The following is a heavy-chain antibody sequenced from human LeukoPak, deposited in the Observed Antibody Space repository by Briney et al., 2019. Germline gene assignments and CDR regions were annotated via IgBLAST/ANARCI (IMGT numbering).Heavy chain of an antibody. Sequence: SETLSLTCTVSGGSIGSSSYYWGWIRQPPGKGLEWIGSIYYSGSTYYNPSLKSRVTISVDTSKNQFSLKLSSVTAADTAVYYCARIPYSSGWHFDYWGQGTLVTVSS. CDR3: ARIPYSSGWHFDY. D-gene: IGHD6-19*01. CDR1: GGSIGSSSYY. V-gene: IGHV4-39*01. J-gene: IGHJ4*02. CDR2: IYYSGST.